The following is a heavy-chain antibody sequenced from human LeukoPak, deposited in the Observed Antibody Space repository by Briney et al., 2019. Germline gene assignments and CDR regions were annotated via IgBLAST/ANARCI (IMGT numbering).Heavy chain of an antibody. V-gene: IGHV4-59*01. Sequence: SETLSLTCTVSGGSISSYYWSWIRQPPGKGLEWIGYMYFGGSSNYNPSLKSRVAISVDTSKNQLSLNLNSVTAADTAVYYCTRASRGYSYGFAEYWGQGTLVTVSS. CDR1: GGSISSYY. CDR2: MYFGGSS. CDR3: TRASRGYSYGFAEY. D-gene: IGHD5-18*01. J-gene: IGHJ4*02.